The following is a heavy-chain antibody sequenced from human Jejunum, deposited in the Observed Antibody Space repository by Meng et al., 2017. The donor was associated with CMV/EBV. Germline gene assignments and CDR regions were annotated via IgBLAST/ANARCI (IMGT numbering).Heavy chain of an antibody. Sequence: ASAFTFEDYAMHWVRQAPGKGLEWVSSISWNGGSIGYADSVKGRFTISRDNAKNSLFLQMNSLRPEDTALYYCAKAFQLLYDAFDIWGQGTMVTVSS. V-gene: IGHV3-9*01. CDR2: ISWNGGSI. J-gene: IGHJ3*02. CDR1: AFTFEDYA. CDR3: AKAFQLLYDAFDI. D-gene: IGHD2-2*02.